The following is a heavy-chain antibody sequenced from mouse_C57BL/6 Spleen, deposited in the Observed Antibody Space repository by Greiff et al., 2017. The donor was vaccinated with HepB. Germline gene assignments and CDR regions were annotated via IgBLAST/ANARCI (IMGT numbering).Heavy chain of an antibody. D-gene: IGHD2-1*01. V-gene: IGHV5-6*01. Sequence: EVKLVESGGDLVKPGGSLKLSCAASGFTFSSYGMSWVRQTPDKRLEWVATISSGGSYTYYPDSVKGRFTISRDNAKNTLYLQMSSLKSEDTAMYYCAREGDLIYYGNPYAMDYWGQGTSVTVSS. CDR1: GFTFSSYG. CDR2: ISSGGSYT. J-gene: IGHJ4*01. CDR3: AREGDLIYYGNPYAMDY.